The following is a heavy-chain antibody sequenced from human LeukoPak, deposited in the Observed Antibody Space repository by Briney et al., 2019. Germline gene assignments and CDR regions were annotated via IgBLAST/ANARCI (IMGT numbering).Heavy chain of an antibody. CDR2: IYSGGAT. CDR1: GFTVSSNN. V-gene: IGHV3-66*01. D-gene: IGHD6-19*01. J-gene: IGHJ4*02. Sequence: GGSLRLSCAASGFTVSSNNMGWVRQAPGKGLEWVSVIYSGGATYYPDSVKGRFIISRDLSKNTLFLQMNDLRAEDTAVFYCAKIAVAYFDYWGQGTLVTVSS. CDR3: AKIAVAYFDY.